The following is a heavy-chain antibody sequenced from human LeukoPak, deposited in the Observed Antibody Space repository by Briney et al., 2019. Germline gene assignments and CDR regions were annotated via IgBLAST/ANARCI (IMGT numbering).Heavy chain of an antibody. CDR1: GGTFSSYA. J-gene: IGHJ2*01. CDR2: IIPIFGTA. D-gene: IGHD3-16*01. CDR3: ATLRPQGFFDL. V-gene: IGHV1-69*05. Sequence: ASVKVSCKASGGTFSSYAISWVRQAPGQGLEWMGGIIPIFGTANYAQKLQGRVTVTTDTSTSTVYMELRSLRSDDTAVYYCATLRPQGFFDLWGRGTLVTVSS.